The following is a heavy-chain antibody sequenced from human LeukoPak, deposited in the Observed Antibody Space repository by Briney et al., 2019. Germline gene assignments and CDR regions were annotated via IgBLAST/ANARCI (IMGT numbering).Heavy chain of an antibody. CDR1: GFTFSSYA. Sequence: GGSLRLSCAASGFTFSSYAMSWVRQAPGKGLEWVANIKQDGSEKYYVDSVKGRFTISRDNAKNSLYLQMNSLRAEDTAVYYCARVGPDWYFDLWGRGTLVTVSS. CDR3: ARVGPDWYFDL. CDR2: IKQDGSEK. D-gene: IGHD3-10*01. V-gene: IGHV3-7*01. J-gene: IGHJ2*01.